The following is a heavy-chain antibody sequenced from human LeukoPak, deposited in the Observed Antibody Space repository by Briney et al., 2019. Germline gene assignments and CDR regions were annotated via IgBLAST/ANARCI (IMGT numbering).Heavy chain of an antibody. J-gene: IGHJ4*02. CDR1: GGSFSGYY. D-gene: IGHD6-19*01. CDR3: ARGTLYSSGWY. V-gene: IGHV4-34*01. CDR2: IYYSGST. Sequence: SETLSLTCAVYGGSFSGYYWSWIRQPPGKGLEWIGSIYYSGSTYYNPSLKSRVTISVDTSKNQFSLKLSSVTAADTAVYYCARGTLYSSGWYWGQGTLVTVSS.